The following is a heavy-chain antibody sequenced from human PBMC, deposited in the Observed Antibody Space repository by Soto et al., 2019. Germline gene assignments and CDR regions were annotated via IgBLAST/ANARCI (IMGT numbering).Heavy chain of an antibody. CDR3: ERSYYYDSSGYSVYFDY. Sequence: QVQLVQSGAEVKKPGSSVKVSCKASGGTFSSYTISWVRQAPGQGLEWMGRIIPILGIANYAQKFQGRVTITADKSTRTAYMELSSLRSDDTAAYYCERSYYYDSSGYSVYFDYWGQGTLVTVSS. D-gene: IGHD3-22*01. J-gene: IGHJ4*02. CDR1: GGTFSSYT. CDR2: IIPILGIA. V-gene: IGHV1-69*02.